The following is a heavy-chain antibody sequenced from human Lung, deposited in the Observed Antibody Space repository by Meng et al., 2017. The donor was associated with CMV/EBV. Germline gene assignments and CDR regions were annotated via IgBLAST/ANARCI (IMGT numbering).Heavy chain of an antibody. J-gene: IGHJ4*02. CDR3: ARHRHTVTAYY. Sequence: TCTVSGGYSSSSSDYWGWIRQPPGKGLEWIGSIYYSGSTYYNPSLKSRVTISVDTSKNQFSLKLSSVTAADTAVYYCARHRHTVTAYYWGQGTLVTVSS. CDR2: IYYSGST. CDR1: GGYSSSSSDY. D-gene: IGHD4-11*01. V-gene: IGHV4-39*01.